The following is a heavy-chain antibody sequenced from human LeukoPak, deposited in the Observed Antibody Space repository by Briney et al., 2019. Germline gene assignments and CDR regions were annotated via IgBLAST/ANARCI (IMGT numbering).Heavy chain of an antibody. CDR3: ARDKAVAATVFDY. V-gene: IGHV3-74*01. CDR2: INSDGSSA. CDR1: GFTFSTYW. Sequence: PGGSLRLSCEASGFTFSTYWMHWVLQAPGKGLVWVSRINSDGSSATYADSVQGRFTISRDNAKNTLYLEMNSLRAEDTAVYYCARDKAVAATVFDYWGQGTLVTVSS. D-gene: IGHD2-15*01. J-gene: IGHJ4*02.